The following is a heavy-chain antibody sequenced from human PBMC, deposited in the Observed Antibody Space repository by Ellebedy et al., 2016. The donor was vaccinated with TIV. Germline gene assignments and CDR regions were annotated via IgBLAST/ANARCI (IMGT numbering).Heavy chain of an antibody. CDR1: GFTFSSYW. D-gene: IGHD1-26*01. Sequence: GESLKISCAASGFTFSSYWMHWVRQAPGKGLVWVSRINSDGSSTNYADSVRGRFTISRDNAKNTLYLQMNSLRAEDTAVYYCAKQYSGSYYGAFYWGQGTLVTVSS. CDR2: INSDGSST. CDR3: AKQYSGSYYGAFY. V-gene: IGHV3-74*01. J-gene: IGHJ4*02.